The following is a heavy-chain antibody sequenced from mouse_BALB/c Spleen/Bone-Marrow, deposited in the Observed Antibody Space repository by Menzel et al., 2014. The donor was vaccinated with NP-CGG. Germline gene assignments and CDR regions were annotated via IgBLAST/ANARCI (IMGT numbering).Heavy chain of an antibody. CDR1: GYTFTNSW. Sequence: QVQLQQSGSVLVRPGASVKLSCKASGYTFTNSWMRWAKQRPGQGLEWIGEIHPNSGNTNYNEKFKGKATLTVDTSPSTAYVDLSSLTAEDSAVYYCARHHRYAYYFDYWGQGTTLTVSS. CDR3: ARHHRYAYYFDY. CDR2: IHPNSGNT. V-gene: IGHV1S130*01. D-gene: IGHD2-14*01. J-gene: IGHJ2*01.